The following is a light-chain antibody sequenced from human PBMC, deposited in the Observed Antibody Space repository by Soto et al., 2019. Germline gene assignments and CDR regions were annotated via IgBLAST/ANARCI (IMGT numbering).Light chain of an antibody. V-gene: IGKV1-9*01. CDR1: QGIANF. CDR3: QQLNSFPIP. CDR2: GAT. J-gene: IGKJ3*01. Sequence: IQLTQSPSSLSASVGDRVTISCRASQGIANFLAWYQQKPGKAPKLLIYGATTLQSGVPSTFSDSGSGTDFTLTISSLQPEDFATYYCQQLNSFPIPFGPGTKVDIK.